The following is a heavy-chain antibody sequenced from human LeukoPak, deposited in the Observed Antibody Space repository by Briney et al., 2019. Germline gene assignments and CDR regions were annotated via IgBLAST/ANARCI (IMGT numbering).Heavy chain of an antibody. J-gene: IGHJ4*02. CDR3: ARDDSLDY. D-gene: IGHD2-15*01. V-gene: IGHV3-74*01. CDR1: GFTFSSYA. CDR2: INSDGSST. Sequence: PGGSLRLSCAASGFTFSSYAMSWVRQAPGKGLEWVSRINSDGSSTSYADSVKGRFTISRDNAKNTLYLQMNSLRAEDTAVYYCARDDSLDYWGQGTLVTVSS.